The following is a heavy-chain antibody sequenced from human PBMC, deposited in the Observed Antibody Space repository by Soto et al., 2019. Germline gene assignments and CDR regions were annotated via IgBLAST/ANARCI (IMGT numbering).Heavy chain of an antibody. D-gene: IGHD5-18*01. J-gene: IGHJ5*02. CDR2: IYYSGST. CDR3: ARVGDTAMVNWFDP. V-gene: IGHV4-59*08. CDR1: GGSISSYY. Sequence: SETLSLTCTVSGGSISSYYWSWIRQPPGKGLEWIGYIYYSGSTYYNPSLKSRVTISVDTSKNQFSLKLSSVTAADTAVYYCARVGDTAMVNWFDPWGQGTLVTVSS.